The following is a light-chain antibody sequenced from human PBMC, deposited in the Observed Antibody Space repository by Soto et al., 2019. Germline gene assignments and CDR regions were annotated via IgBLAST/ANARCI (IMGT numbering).Light chain of an antibody. CDR1: QRGSSS. CDR3: QQYNNWPPLT. V-gene: IGKV3-15*01. J-gene: IGKJ4*01. Sequence: IVVKQSAGAVSLSQGERATLSCRASQRGSSSYVAWYQQKPGQAPRLLIYGASTRATGIPARFSGSGSGTEFTLTISSLQSEDFAVYYCQQYNNWPPLTFGGGTKVDVK. CDR2: GAS.